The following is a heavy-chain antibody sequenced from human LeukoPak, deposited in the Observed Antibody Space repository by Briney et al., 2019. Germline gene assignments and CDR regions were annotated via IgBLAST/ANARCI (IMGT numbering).Heavy chain of an antibody. J-gene: IGHJ4*02. D-gene: IGHD5-18*01. CDR1: GGSISSYY. CDR3: ARRKGYSYAHFDY. V-gene: IGHV4-59*12. Sequence: ASETLSLTCTVSGGSISSYYWSWIRQPPGKGLEWIGYIYYSGSTNYNPSLKSRVTISVDTSKNQFSLKLSSVTAADTAVYYCARRKGYSYAHFDYWGQGTLVTVSS. CDR2: IYYSGST.